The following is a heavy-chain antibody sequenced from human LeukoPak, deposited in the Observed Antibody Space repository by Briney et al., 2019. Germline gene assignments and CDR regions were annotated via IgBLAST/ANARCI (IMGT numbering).Heavy chain of an antibody. CDR3: AGGGEWLVPNWFDP. Sequence: GGSLRLSCAASGFTFDDYAMHWVRQAPGKGLEWVSLISGDGGSTYYADSVKGRFTISRDNSKNSLYLQMNSLRTEDAYLYYCAGGGEWLVPNWFDPWGEGTLVTVSS. CDR1: GFTFDDYA. J-gene: IGHJ5*02. D-gene: IGHD6-19*01. CDR2: ISGDGGST. V-gene: IGHV3-43*02.